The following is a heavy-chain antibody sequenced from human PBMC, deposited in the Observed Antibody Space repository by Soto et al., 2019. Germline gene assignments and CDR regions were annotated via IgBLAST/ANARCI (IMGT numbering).Heavy chain of an antibody. CDR1: GFTFSSYG. CDR2: IWYDGSNK. J-gene: IGHJ4*02. D-gene: IGHD5-18*01. V-gene: IGHV3-33*01. Sequence: PGGSLRLSCAASGFTFSSYGMHWVRQAPGKGLEWVAVIWYDGSNKYYADSAKGRFTISRDNSKNTLYLQMNSLRAEDTAVYYCARDRSFRGIQLWTFDYWGQGTLVTVSS. CDR3: ARDRSFRGIQLWTFDY.